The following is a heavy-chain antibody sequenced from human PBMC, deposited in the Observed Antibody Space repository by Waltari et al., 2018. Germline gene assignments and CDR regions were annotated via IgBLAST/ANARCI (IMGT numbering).Heavy chain of an antibody. CDR3: ATGRAKHDYGDYVPFYYFDY. V-gene: IGHV1-24*01. D-gene: IGHD4-17*01. CDR1: GYTLTELS. CDR2: FDPEDGET. Sequence: QVQLVQSGAEVKKPGASVKVSCQVSGYTLTELSLHWVRQAPGKGLEWMGGFDPEDGETSYAQKFQGRVTMTEDTSTDTAYMELSSLRSEDTAVYYCATGRAKHDYGDYVPFYYFDYWGKGTLVTVSS. J-gene: IGHJ4*02.